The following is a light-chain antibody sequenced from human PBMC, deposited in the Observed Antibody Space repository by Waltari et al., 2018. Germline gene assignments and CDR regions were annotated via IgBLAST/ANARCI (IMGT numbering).Light chain of an antibody. V-gene: IGLV2-23*01. J-gene: IGLJ3*02. Sequence: QSALTQPASLSASLGQSLTTPCPGPSRDIGLYDLISWYQQHPGKAPKLIIHATTKRPSGVPNRVSGSKSGNTASLTISGLQAEDEADYYCCSFAGRSWLFGGGTKLTVL. CDR2: ATT. CDR3: CSFAGRSWL. CDR1: SRDIGLYDL.